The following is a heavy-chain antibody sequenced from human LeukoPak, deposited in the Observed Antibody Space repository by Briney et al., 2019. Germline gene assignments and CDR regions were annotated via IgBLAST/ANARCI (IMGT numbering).Heavy chain of an antibody. CDR2: ISSSSSTI. D-gene: IGHD3-16*02. V-gene: IGHV3-48*01. Sequence: GGSLRLSCAASGFTFSSYAMSWVRQAPGKGLEWVSYISSSSSTIYYADSVKGRFTISRDNAKNSLYLQMNSLRAEDTAVYYCATGLLYGGDYFDYWGQGTLVTVSS. J-gene: IGHJ4*02. CDR3: ATGLLYGGDYFDY. CDR1: GFTFSSYA.